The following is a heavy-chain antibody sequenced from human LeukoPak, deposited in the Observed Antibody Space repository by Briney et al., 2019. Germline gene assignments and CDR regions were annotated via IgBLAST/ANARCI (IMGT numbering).Heavy chain of an antibody. V-gene: IGHV1-2*02. D-gene: IGHD5-12*01. Sequence: GASVKVSCKASGYTFTGYYMHWVRQAPGQGLEWMGWINPNSGGTNYAQKFQGRVTMTRDTSISTAYMELSRLRSDDTAVYYCARDGVATSDYYGMDVWGQGTTVTVSS. CDR2: INPNSGGT. CDR1: GYTFTGYY. J-gene: IGHJ6*02. CDR3: ARDGVATSDYYGMDV.